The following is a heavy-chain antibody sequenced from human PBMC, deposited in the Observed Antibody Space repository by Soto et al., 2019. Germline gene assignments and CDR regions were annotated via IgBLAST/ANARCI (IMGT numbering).Heavy chain of an antibody. D-gene: IGHD4-17*01. CDR3: ARPRGYGVFDAVDI. V-gene: IGHV3-23*01. CDR1: GFIFSTYA. J-gene: IGHJ3*02. Sequence: PGGSLRLSCAASGFIFSTYAMNWVRQAPGKGLEWVSAISSSGGSTFYTESVRGRFTISRDNSINTLYLQMSSLRTEDTAVYYCARPRGYGVFDAVDIWGQGTMVTVSS. CDR2: ISSSGGST.